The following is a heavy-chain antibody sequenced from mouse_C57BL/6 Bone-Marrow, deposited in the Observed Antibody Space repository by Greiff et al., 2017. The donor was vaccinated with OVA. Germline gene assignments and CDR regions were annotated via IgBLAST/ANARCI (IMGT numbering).Heavy chain of an antibody. Sequence: QVQLQQPGAELVKPGASVKLSCKASGYTFTSYWMHWVKQRPGRGLEWIGRIDPNRGGTKYNEKFKSKATMTVDKPSSTAYMRLSSLTSEDSAVYYCARFGNYFYYAMDYWGQGTSVTVSS. D-gene: IGHD2-1*01. CDR1: GYTFTSYW. CDR2: IDPNRGGT. V-gene: IGHV1-72*01. CDR3: ARFGNYFYYAMDY. J-gene: IGHJ4*01.